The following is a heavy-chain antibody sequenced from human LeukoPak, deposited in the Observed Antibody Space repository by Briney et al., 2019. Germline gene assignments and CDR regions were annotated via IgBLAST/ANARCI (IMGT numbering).Heavy chain of an antibody. Sequence: PETLSLTCAVYGGSFSGYYWSWIRQPPGKGLEWIGEINHSGSTNYNPSLKSRVTISVDTSKNQFSLKLSSVTAADTAVYYCARGRGYMVRGAYYYYGMDVWGQGTTVTVSS. CDR2: INHSGST. CDR3: ARGRGYMVRGAYYYYGMDV. CDR1: GGSFSGYY. V-gene: IGHV4-34*01. D-gene: IGHD3-10*01. J-gene: IGHJ6*02.